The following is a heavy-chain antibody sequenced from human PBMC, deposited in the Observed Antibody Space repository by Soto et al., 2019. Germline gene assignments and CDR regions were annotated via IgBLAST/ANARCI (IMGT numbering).Heavy chain of an antibody. J-gene: IGHJ4*02. D-gene: IGHD3-16*01. CDR1: GVVFDKTW. CDR3: VKVPGPGEHDF. V-gene: IGHV3-15*07. CDR2: IKSKADGLTT. Sequence: EVWLVESGGDLVNSGGSLRLSCAVSGVVFDKTWMNWVRQAPGKGLEWVGRIKSKADGLTTDYAAPVRGRFTISRDDSRNILYLQMNSLVPDDTGMYYRVKVPGPGEHDFWGRGTLVTVSS.